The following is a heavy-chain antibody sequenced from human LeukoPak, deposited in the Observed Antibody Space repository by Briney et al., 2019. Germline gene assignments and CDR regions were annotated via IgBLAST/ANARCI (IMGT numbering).Heavy chain of an antibody. CDR3: ARVGYYYDTSGYYSLYFDY. D-gene: IGHD3-22*01. CDR1: GYSFTSYW. Sequence: GESLKISCKGSGYSFTSYWIGWVRQMPGKGLEWMGIIYPGDSDTRYSPSFQGQVTISADKSISTAYLQWSSLKASDTAMYYCARVGYYYDTSGYYSLYFDYWGQGTLVTVSS. CDR2: IYPGDSDT. V-gene: IGHV5-51*01. J-gene: IGHJ4*02.